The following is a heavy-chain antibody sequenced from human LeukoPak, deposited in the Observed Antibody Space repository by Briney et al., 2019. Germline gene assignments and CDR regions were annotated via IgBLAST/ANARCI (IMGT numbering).Heavy chain of an antibody. V-gene: IGHV4-39*01. CDR1: GGSISSYY. CDR3: ARLATIWPNWFDP. Sequence: SETLSLTCTVSGGSISSYYWGWIRQPPGKGLEWIGSIYYSGSTYYNPSLKSRATISVDTSKNQFSLKLSSVTAADTAVYYCARLATIWPNWFDPWGQGTLVTVSS. J-gene: IGHJ5*02. D-gene: IGHD2-2*02. CDR2: IYYSGST.